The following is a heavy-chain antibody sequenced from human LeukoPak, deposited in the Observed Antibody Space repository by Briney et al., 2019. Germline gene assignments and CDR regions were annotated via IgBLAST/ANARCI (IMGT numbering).Heavy chain of an antibody. CDR2: INHSGST. Sequence: SETLSLTCAVYGGSFSGYYWSWIRQPPGKGLEWIGEINHSGSTNYNPSLKSRVTISVDTSKNQFSLKLSSVTAADTAVYYCARASYGSGSYYPNWFDPWGQGTLVTVSS. D-gene: IGHD3-10*01. CDR1: GGSFSGYY. CDR3: ARASYGSGSYYPNWFDP. V-gene: IGHV4-34*01. J-gene: IGHJ5*02.